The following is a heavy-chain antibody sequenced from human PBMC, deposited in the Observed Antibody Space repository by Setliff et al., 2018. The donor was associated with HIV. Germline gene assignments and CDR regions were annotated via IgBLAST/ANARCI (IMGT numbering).Heavy chain of an antibody. D-gene: IGHD6-19*01. V-gene: IGHV1-3*01. Sequence: RASVKVSCKASGYTFINYAIHWVRQAPGHRLEWMGWINSDKGNTKYSQKFQGRITITRDTSASTAYIEVSSLKSEDTAVYYCATLGVAVTGTVDYWGQGTLVTVSS. J-gene: IGHJ4*02. CDR3: ATLGVAVTGTVDY. CDR1: GYTFINYA. CDR2: INSDKGNT.